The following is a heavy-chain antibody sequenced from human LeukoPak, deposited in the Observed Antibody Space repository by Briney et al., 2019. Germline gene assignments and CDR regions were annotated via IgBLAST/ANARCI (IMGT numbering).Heavy chain of an antibody. CDR3: ARDPSDGTKAFDD. CDR1: GFTFSSYA. V-gene: IGHV3-23*01. Sequence: GSLRLSCAASGFTFSSYAMSWVRQAPGRGLEWVSAISGSGNTHYADSVKGRFTISRDNSKNTLYLQMNSLRDEDTAVYYCARDPSDGTKAFDDWGQGTLVTVSS. CDR2: ISGSGNT. J-gene: IGHJ4*02.